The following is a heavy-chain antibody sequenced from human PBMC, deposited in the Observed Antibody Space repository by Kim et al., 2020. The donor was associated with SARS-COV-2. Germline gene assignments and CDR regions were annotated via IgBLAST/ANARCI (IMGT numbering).Heavy chain of an antibody. Sequence: SETLSLTCTVSGGSISSYYWSWIRQPPGKGLEWIGYIYYSGSTNYNPSLKSRVTISVDTSKNQFSLKLSSVTPADTAVYYCARGSVGADRWYYFAYWGQGTLVTVSS. V-gene: IGHV4-59*13. CDR3: ARGSVGADRWYYFAY. J-gene: IGHJ4*02. CDR2: IYYSGST. D-gene: IGHD3-16*01. CDR1: GGSISSYY.